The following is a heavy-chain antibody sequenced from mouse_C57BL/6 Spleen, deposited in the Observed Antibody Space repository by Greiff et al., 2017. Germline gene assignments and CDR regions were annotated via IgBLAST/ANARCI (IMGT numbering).Heavy chain of an antibody. J-gene: IGHJ3*01. CDR1: GYTFTSYW. CDR3: ARSEEGSAWFAY. CDR2: IDPSDSYT. Sequence: QVQLKQPGAELVMPGASVKLSCKASGYTFTSYWMHWVKQRPGQGLEWIGEIDPSDSYTNYNQKFKGKSTLTVDKSSSTAYMQLSSLTSEDSAVYYCARSEEGSAWFAYWGQGTLVTVSA. V-gene: IGHV1-69*01.